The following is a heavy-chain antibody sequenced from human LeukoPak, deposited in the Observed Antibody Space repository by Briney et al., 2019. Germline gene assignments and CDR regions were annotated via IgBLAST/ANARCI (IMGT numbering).Heavy chain of an antibody. CDR3: ARSKGRRTSGYNHYYAMDV. Sequence: GASVKVSCKSIRDTFSSSGISWVRRAPGQGLEWMGGIVPILRTPDYAKKFQGKVTITADESTTTAYMELSSLTSEDTAVYYCARSKGRRTSGYNHYYAMDVWGQGTTVTVSS. V-gene: IGHV1-69*13. CDR1: RDTFSSSG. CDR2: IVPILRTP. D-gene: IGHD3-22*01. J-gene: IGHJ6*02.